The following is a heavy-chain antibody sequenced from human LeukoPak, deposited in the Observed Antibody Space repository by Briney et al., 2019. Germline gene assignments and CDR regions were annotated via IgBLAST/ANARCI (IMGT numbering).Heavy chain of an antibody. CDR1: GFTFSDYA. J-gene: IGHJ4*02. CDR3: ARHDFWSGFKGGDY. Sequence: GGSLRLSCAVSGFTFSDYAMSWVRQAPGKGLEWVSSINGNGGSTAYADSVKGRFTISRDNAKNSLYLQMNSLRAEDTAFYYCARHDFWSGFKGGDYWGQGTLVTVSS. D-gene: IGHD3-3*01. V-gene: IGHV3-20*04. CDR2: INGNGGST.